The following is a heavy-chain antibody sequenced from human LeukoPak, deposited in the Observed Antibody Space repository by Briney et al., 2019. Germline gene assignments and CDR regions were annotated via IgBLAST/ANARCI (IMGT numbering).Heavy chain of an antibody. CDR2: IHYDGSNK. Sequence: PGGSLRLSCAASGFTFSSYGMHWVRQAPGKGLEWVAFIHYDGSNKYYADSVKGRFTISRDNSKNTLYLQMNSLRAEDTAVYYCAKAPGTAIPDIDYWGQGTLVTVSS. J-gene: IGHJ4*02. D-gene: IGHD5-18*01. CDR3: AKAPGTAIPDIDY. CDR1: GFTFSSYG. V-gene: IGHV3-30*02.